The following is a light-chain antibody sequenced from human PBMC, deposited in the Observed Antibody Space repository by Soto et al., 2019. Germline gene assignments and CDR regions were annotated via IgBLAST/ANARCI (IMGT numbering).Light chain of an antibody. CDR1: SSNIGINA. Sequence: QSVLTQPPSASGTPGQRVTISCAGSSSNIGINAVNWYQQLPGTAPKLLMDDNNQRPSGVPDRVSGSKSGTSDSLAISGLQSDDEADYYCESWDDSRNGLLFGTGTKLTVL. CDR2: DNN. V-gene: IGLV1-44*01. CDR3: ESWDDSRNGLL. J-gene: IGLJ1*01.